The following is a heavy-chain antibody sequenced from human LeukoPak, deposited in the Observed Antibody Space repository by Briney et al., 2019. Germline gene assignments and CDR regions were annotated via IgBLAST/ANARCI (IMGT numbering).Heavy chain of an antibody. D-gene: IGHD5-18*01. J-gene: IGHJ3*02. CDR3: ARDHIAMVAFDI. V-gene: IGHV4-31*03. CDR1: GGSISSGGYY. CDR2: IYYSGST. Sequence: SETLSLTCTVSGGSISSGGYYWSWIRQHPGKGLEWIGYIYYSGSTYYNPSLKSRVTISVDTSKNQFSLKLSSVTAADTAVYYCARDHIAMVAFDIWGQGTMVTVSS.